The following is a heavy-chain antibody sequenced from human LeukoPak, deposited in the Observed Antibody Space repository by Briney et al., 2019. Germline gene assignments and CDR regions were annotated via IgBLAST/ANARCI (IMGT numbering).Heavy chain of an antibody. Sequence: ASVKVSCKASGYTFTGYYMHWVRHAPGQGLEWMGWINPNSGGTNYAQKFQGRVTMTRDTSISTAYMELSRLRSDGTAVYYCARDEVAGAQWFDPWGQGTLVTVSS. CDR1: GYTFTGYY. J-gene: IGHJ5*02. V-gene: IGHV1-2*02. CDR2: INPNSGGT. CDR3: ARDEVAGAQWFDP. D-gene: IGHD1-26*01.